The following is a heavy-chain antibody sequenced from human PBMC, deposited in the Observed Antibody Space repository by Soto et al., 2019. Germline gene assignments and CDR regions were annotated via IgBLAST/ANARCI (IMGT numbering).Heavy chain of an antibody. D-gene: IGHD3-16*02. CDR2: IYYSGST. J-gene: IGHJ4*02. V-gene: IGHV4-31*11. Sequence: QVQLQESGPGLVKPSQTLSLTCAVSGGSIRSGGSYWTWIRQQPGGGLEWIGYIYYSGSTHHNPSLENRVTISVDTSENQISLRLTSVSAADTAVYYCARREAIRSRYPLDSWGQGTLVTVSS. CDR1: GGSIRSGGSY. CDR3: ARREAIRSRYPLDS.